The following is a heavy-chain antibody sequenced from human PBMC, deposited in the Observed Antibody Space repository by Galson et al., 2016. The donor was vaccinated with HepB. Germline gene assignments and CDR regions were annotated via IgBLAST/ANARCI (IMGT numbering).Heavy chain of an antibody. V-gene: IGHV3-74*03. D-gene: IGHD3-3*01. J-gene: IGHJ3*02. CDR1: GFPFSNFW. CDR3: ARESNPYAYNGIWSVYFFALDM. CDR2: INPDGSST. Sequence: SLRLSCAASGFPFSNFWMHWVRQVPGEGLVWVSDINPDGSSTKYADSVKGRFTISRDNTKNTLCLQMDSLRAEDTAVYYCARESNPYAYNGIWSVYFFALDMWGQGTMVTVSA.